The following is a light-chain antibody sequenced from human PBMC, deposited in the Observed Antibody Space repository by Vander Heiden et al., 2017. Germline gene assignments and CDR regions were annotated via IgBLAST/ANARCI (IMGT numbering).Light chain of an antibody. Sequence: AIQMTQSPSSLSASVGDRVTITCRASQGIRNDLGWYQQKPGKAPKLLIYAASSLQSGVPSRFSGSGSVTDFTLTISSPQPEDFATYYCLQDYNYPRTFGGGTKVEIK. CDR2: AAS. V-gene: IGKV1-6*01. CDR1: QGIRND. CDR3: LQDYNYPRT. J-gene: IGKJ4*01.